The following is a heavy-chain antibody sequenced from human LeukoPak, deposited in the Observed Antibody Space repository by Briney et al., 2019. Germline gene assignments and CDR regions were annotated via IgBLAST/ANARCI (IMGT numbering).Heavy chain of an antibody. CDR1: GYTFTSYD. Sequence: GASVKVSCKASGYTFTSYDINWVRQATGQGLEWMGWMNPNSGNTGYAQKFQGRVTMTRNTSISTAYMELSSLRSEDTAVYYCARGIAAAGTGPFDPWGQGTLVTVSS. V-gene: IGHV1-8*01. CDR2: MNPNSGNT. J-gene: IGHJ5*02. CDR3: ARGIAAAGTGPFDP. D-gene: IGHD6-13*01.